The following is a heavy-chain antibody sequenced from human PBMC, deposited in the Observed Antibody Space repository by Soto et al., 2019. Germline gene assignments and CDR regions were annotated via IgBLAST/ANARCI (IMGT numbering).Heavy chain of an antibody. J-gene: IGHJ4*02. V-gene: IGHV3-9*01. CDR2: ISWNSGSI. CDR1: GFTFDDYA. CDR3: AKIDY. Sequence: DVQLVESGGGLVQPGRSLRLSCAASGFTFDDYAMHWVRQAPGKGLEWVSGISWNSGSIGYADSVKGRFTISRDNAKNSLYLQMNSLRAEDTALYYCAKIDYWGQGTLVTVSS.